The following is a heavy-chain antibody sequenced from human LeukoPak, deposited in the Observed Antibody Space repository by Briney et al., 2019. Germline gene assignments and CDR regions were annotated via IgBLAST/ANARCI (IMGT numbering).Heavy chain of an antibody. CDR1: GFTFSSYA. V-gene: IGHV3-23*01. CDR3: AKEGTGIHFDY. J-gene: IGHJ4*02. CDR2: ISGSGGST. D-gene: IGHD1-1*01. Sequence: GSLRLSCAASGFTFSSYAMSWVRQAPGKGLEWVSVISGSGGSTNYADSVKGRFSISRDNSKNTVYLQMKSLRADDTAVYYCAKEGTGIHFDYWGQGTLVTVSS.